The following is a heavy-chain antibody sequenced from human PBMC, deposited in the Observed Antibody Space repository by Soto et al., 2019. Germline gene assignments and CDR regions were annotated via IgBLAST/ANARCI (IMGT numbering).Heavy chain of an antibody. D-gene: IGHD1-20*01. V-gene: IGHV6-1*01. CDR2: TYYRSKWYN. CDR3: ARDGESITGTAPYYYYYMDV. CDR1: GDSVSSNSAA. J-gene: IGHJ6*03. Sequence: SQTLSLTCAISGDSVSSNSAAWNWIRQSPSRGLEWLGRTYYRSKWYNDYAVSVKSRITINPDTSKNQFSLQLNSVTPEDTAVYYFARDGESITGTAPYYYYYMDVWGKGTTVTVSS.